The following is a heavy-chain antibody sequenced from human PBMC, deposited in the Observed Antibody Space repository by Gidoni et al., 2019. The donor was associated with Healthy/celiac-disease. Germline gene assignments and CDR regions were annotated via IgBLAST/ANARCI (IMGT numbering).Heavy chain of an antibody. CDR3: TTEGYYYDSSGSP. V-gene: IGHV3-15*01. CDR2: IKSKTDGGTT. D-gene: IGHD3-22*01. Sequence: EVQLVESGGGLVKPGGSLRLSCAASGFTCGNAWMSWVRQAPGKGLELVGRIKSKTDGGTTDYAAPVKGRFTISRDDSKNTLYLQMNSLKTEDTAVYYCTTEGYYYDSSGSPWGQGTLVTVSS. CDR1: GFTCGNAW. J-gene: IGHJ5*02.